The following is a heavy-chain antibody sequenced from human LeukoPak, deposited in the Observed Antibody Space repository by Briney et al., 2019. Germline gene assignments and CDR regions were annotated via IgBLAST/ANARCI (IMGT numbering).Heavy chain of an antibody. V-gene: IGHV3-9*01. CDR3: AKFFSFRQTTVTLDY. Sequence: GGSLTLSCAASGFTFDDYAMHWVRQAPGKGLEWVSGISWNSGSIGYADSVKGRFTISRDNAKNSLYLQMNSLRAEDTAVYYCAKFFSFRQTTVTLDYWGQGTLVTVSS. D-gene: IGHD4-17*01. CDR2: ISWNSGSI. CDR1: GFTFDDYA. J-gene: IGHJ4*02.